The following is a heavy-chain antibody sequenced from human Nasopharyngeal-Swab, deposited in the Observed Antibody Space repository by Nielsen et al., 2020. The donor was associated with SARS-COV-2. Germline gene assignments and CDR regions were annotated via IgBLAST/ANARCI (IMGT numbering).Heavy chain of an antibody. CDR2: VYHTGST. V-gene: IGHV4-30-4*07. J-gene: IGHJ5*02. CDR3: ARDTDYIPTGFDP. CDR1: GDSISSGAYS. D-gene: IGHD4/OR15-4a*01. Sequence: SETLSLTCAVSGDSISSGAYSWSWLRQPPGKELEWIGYVYHTGSTYYNPSLKSRATISADTSTNQLSLKLTSVTAADTAVYYCARDTDYIPTGFDPWGQGTQVTVSS.